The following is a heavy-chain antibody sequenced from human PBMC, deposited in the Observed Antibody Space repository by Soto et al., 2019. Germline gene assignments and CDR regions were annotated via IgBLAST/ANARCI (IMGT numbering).Heavy chain of an antibody. Sequence: EVQLVESGGGLVQPGGSLKLSCTASGFRVTDSAMDWVRQAAGKGLEWVGRIRSKGNSHATTYGESVKGRFSISSDESPKMLYLQMNSLKIEDTAVYYFSRHQGYVYGINPLDDWGQGTLVTVSS. CDR1: GFRVTDSA. CDR3: SRHQGYVYGINPLDD. D-gene: IGHD2-15*01. J-gene: IGHJ4*02. V-gene: IGHV3-73*02. CDR2: IRSKGNSHAT.